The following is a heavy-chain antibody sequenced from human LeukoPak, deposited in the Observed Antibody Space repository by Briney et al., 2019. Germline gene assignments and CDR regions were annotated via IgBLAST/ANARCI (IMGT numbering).Heavy chain of an antibody. V-gene: IGHV3-7*01. CDR3: ARDLGRFDP. Sequence: QPGGSLRLSCAASGFIFTNYFMSWVRQAPGKGLEWVASIKHDGSEKYYVDSVKGRFTISRDNAKNSLYLQMNSLRAEDTAVYYCARDLGRFDPWGQGTLVTVSS. J-gene: IGHJ5*02. CDR1: GFIFTNYF. CDR2: IKHDGSEK.